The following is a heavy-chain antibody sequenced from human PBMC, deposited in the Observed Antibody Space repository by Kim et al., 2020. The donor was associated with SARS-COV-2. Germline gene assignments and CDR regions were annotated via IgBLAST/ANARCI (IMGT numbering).Heavy chain of an antibody. CDR3: ARVTPRDGYNSDY. D-gene: IGHD5-12*01. J-gene: IGHJ4*02. V-gene: IGHV1-69*04. Sequence: YAQKFQGRVTITADKSTSTAYMELSSLRSEDTAVYYCARVTPRDGYNSDYWGQGTLVTVSS.